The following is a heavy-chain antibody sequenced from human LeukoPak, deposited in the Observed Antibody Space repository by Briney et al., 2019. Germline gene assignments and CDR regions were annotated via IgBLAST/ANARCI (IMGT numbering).Heavy chain of an antibody. CDR3: ARGPPPDFDC. CDR2: IYTTGST. Sequence: SESLSLTCTVSGGSISDYYWSWIRQPAGKGLEWIGRIYTTGSTDYNPSLKSRVTMSVDTSKNQFSLKLSSVTAADTAVYYCARGPPPDFDCWGQGTLVTVSS. CDR1: GGSISDYY. V-gene: IGHV4-4*07. J-gene: IGHJ4*02.